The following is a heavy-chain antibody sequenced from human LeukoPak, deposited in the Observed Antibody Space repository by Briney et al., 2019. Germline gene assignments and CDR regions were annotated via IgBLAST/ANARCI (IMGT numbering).Heavy chain of an antibody. D-gene: IGHD3-9*01. Sequence: SETLSLTCTVSGASISGYYWSWIRQPPGKGLQWIGYIYYSGSTNYNPSLKSRVTISLDTSKNQFSLKLSSVTAADTAVYYCASALRYFDWGSSYFDYWGQGTLVTVSS. V-gene: IGHV4-59*08. CDR3: ASALRYFDWGSSYFDY. J-gene: IGHJ4*02. CDR2: IYYSGST. CDR1: GASISGYY.